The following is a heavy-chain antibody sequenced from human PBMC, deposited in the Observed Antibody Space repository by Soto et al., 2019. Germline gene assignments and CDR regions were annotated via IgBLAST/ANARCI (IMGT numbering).Heavy chain of an antibody. Sequence: NPWETLSLTCSVSSGSISTNSYLWGWIRQPPGKGLEWIGAILYSGDTYYSESLKSRVTMSVDTAKNQFSLKLNSVTAADTAVYYCARQGRNTKIVILRHYATDFCGQGTALTVSS. V-gene: IGHV4-39*01. D-gene: IGHD3-22*01. CDR1: SGSISTNSYL. CDR3: ARQGRNTKIVILRHYATDF. J-gene: IGHJ6*02. CDR2: ILYSGDT.